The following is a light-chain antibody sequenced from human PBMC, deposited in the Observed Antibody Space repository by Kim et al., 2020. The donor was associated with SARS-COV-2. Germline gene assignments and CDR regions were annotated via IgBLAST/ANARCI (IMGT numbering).Light chain of an antibody. J-gene: IGLJ3*02. CDR3: QSYDSGLSGSL. Sequence: QSVLTQPPSVSGAPGQRVTVSCSGTRTNIGAGFGVHWYQQLPGAVPRLLMYGNHSRPSGVPDRFSASTSGTSAALAITGLQAEDEADYFCQSYDSGLSGSLLGGGTKGTVL. CDR2: GNH. V-gene: IGLV1-40*01. CDR1: RTNIGAGFG.